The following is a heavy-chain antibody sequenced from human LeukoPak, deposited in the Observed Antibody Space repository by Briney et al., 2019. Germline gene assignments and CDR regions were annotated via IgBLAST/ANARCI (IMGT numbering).Heavy chain of an antibody. CDR2: IYSGGST. CDR3: ARERLRAFDI. Sequence: GGSLRLSCAASGFTVRSNYMTWVRQAPGKVLEWVSVIYSGGSTYYADSVKGRFTISRDNSKNTLYLQMNSLRFEDTAVYYCARERLRAFDIWGQGTMVTVSS. V-gene: IGHV3-66*01. J-gene: IGHJ3*02. CDR1: GFTVRSNY.